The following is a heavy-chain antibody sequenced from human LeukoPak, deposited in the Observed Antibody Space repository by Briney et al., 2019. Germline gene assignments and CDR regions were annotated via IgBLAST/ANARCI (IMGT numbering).Heavy chain of an antibody. V-gene: IGHV4-59*01. D-gene: IGHD2-8*02. Sequence: SETLSLTCTVSGGSISSYYWSWIRQPAGKALEWIGAIYYGGSTDYNPSLKSRVTLSVDTSNNQFSLNLNSVTAADTAVYYCARVVSGGHFNYWGQGTLVTVSS. CDR1: GGSISSYY. CDR3: ARVVSGGHFNY. CDR2: IYYGGST. J-gene: IGHJ4*02.